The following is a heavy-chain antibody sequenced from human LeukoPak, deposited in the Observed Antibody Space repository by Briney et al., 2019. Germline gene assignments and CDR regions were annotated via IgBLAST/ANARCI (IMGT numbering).Heavy chain of an antibody. D-gene: IGHD6-19*01. CDR3: ARDKYSSGWYPDY. CDR2: IKQDGSEK. Sequence: GGPLRLSCAASGFTFSSYWMSWVRQAPGKGLEWVANIKQDGSEKYYVDSVKGRFTISRDNAKNSLYLQMNSLRAEDTAVYYCARDKYSSGWYPDYWGQGTLVTVSS. V-gene: IGHV3-7*01. CDR1: GFTFSSYW. J-gene: IGHJ4*02.